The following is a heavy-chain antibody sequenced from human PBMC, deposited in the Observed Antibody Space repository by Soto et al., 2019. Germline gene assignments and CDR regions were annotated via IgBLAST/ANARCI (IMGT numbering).Heavy chain of an antibody. CDR2: ISSSSSYT. Sequence: RLSCAASGFTFSDYYMSWIRQAPGKGLEWVSYISSSSSYTNYADSVKGRFTISRDNAKNSLYLQMNSLRAEDTAVYYCAIQGRYSSGWYDRNWFDPWRQGTLVTVSS. D-gene: IGHD6-19*01. V-gene: IGHV3-11*06. CDR3: AIQGRYSSGWYDRNWFDP. CDR1: GFTFSDYY. J-gene: IGHJ5*02.